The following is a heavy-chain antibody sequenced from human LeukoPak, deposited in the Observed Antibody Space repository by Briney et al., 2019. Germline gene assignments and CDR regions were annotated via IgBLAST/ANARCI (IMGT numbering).Heavy chain of an antibody. V-gene: IGHV3-48*03. D-gene: IGHD1-14*01. CDR1: GFTFSSYE. Sequence: PGGSLRLSCAASGFTFSSYEMNWVRQAPGRGLEWVSYIGDSGNTIYYTDSVKGRFTISRDNAKNSLYLQMNSLRVEDTAIYYCVRARTPPPRNNWFDPWGQGTLVTVSS. CDR2: IGDSGNTI. CDR3: VRARTPPPRNNWFDP. J-gene: IGHJ5*02.